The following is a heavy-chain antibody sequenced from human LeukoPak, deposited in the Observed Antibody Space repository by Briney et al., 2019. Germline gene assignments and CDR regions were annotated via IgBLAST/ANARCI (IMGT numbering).Heavy chain of an antibody. V-gene: IGHV3-7*01. J-gene: IGHJ4*02. CDR3: VRGKVSGSSYGSVFDY. CDR2: IRQDGGER. CDR1: GFTFSNYW. D-gene: IGHD1-26*01. Sequence: PGGSLRLSCAASGFTFSNYWMSWVRQAPGKGLEWLAIIRQDGGERYYVDSVKGRFTISRDNAKNSLYLQMNSLRADDTAVYYCVRGKVSGSSYGSVFDYWGQKTLVTVSS.